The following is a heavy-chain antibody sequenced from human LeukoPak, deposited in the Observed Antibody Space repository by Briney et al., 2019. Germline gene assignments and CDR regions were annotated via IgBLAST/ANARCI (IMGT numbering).Heavy chain of an antibody. CDR2: ISGSGGST. CDR3: AKEPLLWFGELQPYYFDY. Sequence: GGSLRLSCAASGFTFSSYAMSWVCQAPGKGLEWVSAISGSGGSTYYADSVKGRFTISRDNSKNTLYLQMNSLRAEDTAVYYCAKEPLLWFGELQPYYFDYWGQGTLVTVSS. J-gene: IGHJ4*02. CDR1: GFTFSSYA. D-gene: IGHD3-10*01. V-gene: IGHV3-23*01.